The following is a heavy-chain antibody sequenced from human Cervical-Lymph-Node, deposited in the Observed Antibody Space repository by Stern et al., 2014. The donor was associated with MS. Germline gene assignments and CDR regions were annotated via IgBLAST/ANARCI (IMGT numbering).Heavy chain of an antibody. D-gene: IGHD4-17*01. Sequence: VQLVQSGAEVKKPGASVKVSCQISCNTFTDYSLHWARQAPGQELELMGIISPSGGRTSYAQKFQGRVTLPRDTSTGTVCMELSSLRSEDTAVYYCALMATVTRGFDYWGQGTLVTVSS. CDR2: ISPSGGRT. CDR3: ALMATVTRGFDY. J-gene: IGHJ4*02. V-gene: IGHV1-46*01. CDR1: CNTFTDYS.